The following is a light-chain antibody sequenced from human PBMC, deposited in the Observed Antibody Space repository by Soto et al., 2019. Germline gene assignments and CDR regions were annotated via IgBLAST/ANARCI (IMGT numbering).Light chain of an antibody. J-gene: IGKJ1*01. CDR2: KAS. CDR1: QSISNW. V-gene: IGKV1-5*03. CDR3: QQSWT. Sequence: DIQMTQSPSTLSASVGDRVTITCRASQSISNWLAWYQKKPGKAPKLLIYKASSLESGVPSRFSGSGSGTEFTLTISSLQPDDFATYYCQQSWTFGQGTKVEIK.